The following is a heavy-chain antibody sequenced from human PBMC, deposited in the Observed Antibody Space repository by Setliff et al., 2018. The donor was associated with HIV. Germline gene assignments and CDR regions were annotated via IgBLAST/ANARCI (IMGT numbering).Heavy chain of an antibody. J-gene: IGHJ4*02. D-gene: IGHD2-21*02. CDR3: ARHHPYGGNSPVGH. CDR1: GGSISSSSYY. V-gene: IGHV4-39*01. CDR2: IFYSGNT. Sequence: PSETLSLTCTVSGGSISSSSYYWGWIRQPPGKGLEWIGSIFYSGNTYYNPSLKSRVTISVDTSKNQSSLKLSSVTAADTAVYYCARHHPYGGNSPVGHWGQGTLVTVSS.